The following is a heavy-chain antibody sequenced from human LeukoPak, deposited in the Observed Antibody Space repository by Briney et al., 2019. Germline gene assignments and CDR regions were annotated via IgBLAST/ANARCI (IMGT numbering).Heavy chain of an antibody. Sequence: GGSLRLSCAASGFTFSSYGMHWVRHAPGKGLEWVAFIRYDGSNKYYADSVKGRFTISRDNSKNTLYLQMNSLRAEDTAVYYCAKEGSSWYEGYFDYWGQGTLVTVSS. CDR2: IRYDGSNK. CDR1: GFTFSSYG. V-gene: IGHV3-30*02. CDR3: AKEGSSWYEGYFDY. D-gene: IGHD6-13*01. J-gene: IGHJ4*02.